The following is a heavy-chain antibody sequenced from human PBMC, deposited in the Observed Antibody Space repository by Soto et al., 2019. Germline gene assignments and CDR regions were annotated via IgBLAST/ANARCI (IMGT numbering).Heavy chain of an antibody. V-gene: IGHV4-4*02. CDR1: GGSFTSNNW. J-gene: IGHJ4*02. Sequence: SETLSLTCAVSGGSFTSNNWWTWVRQPPGQGLEWIGEIYRTGSTNYNPSLKSRVTISLDKSENQFSLKVTSLTAAGTAVYYCASRDPGTSVDYWGQGTLVTVS. CDR3: ASRDPGTSVDY. CDR2: IYRTGST. D-gene: IGHD1-7*01.